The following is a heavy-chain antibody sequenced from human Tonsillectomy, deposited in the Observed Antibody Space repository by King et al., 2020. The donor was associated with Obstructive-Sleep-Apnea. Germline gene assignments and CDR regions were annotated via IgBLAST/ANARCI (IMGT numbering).Heavy chain of an antibody. CDR2: ISWNSGSI. CDR3: AKGGAEALHNWFDP. CDR1: GFTFDDYA. V-gene: IGHV3-9*01. J-gene: IGHJ5*02. Sequence: VQLVESGGGLVQPGRSLRLSCAASGFTFDDYAMHWVRQAPGKGLEWVSGISWNSGSIGYADSVKGRFTISRDNAKNSLYLQMNSLRAEDTALYYCAKGGAEALHNWFDPWGQGTLVTVSS.